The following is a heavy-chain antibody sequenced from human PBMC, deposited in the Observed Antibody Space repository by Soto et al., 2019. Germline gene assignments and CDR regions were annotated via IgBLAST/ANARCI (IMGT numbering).Heavy chain of an antibody. CDR2: ISYRGST. CDR1: GGSISSTTFY. CDR3: ARLLGWSNNNYFDP. J-gene: IGHJ5*02. Sequence: SETLSLTCSVSGGSISSTTFYWGWIRQPPRQGLELIGSISYRGSTSYNPSLKSRVTISVDTSKNQFSLRLTSVTATDTAVYYFARLLGWSNNNYFDPWGQGTLVTVSS. D-gene: IGHD6-19*01. V-gene: IGHV4-39*01.